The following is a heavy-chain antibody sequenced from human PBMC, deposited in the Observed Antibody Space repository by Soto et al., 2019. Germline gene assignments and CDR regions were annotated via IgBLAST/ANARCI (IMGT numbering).Heavy chain of an antibody. CDR1: GFTFSSYW. J-gene: IGHJ6*02. CDR3: ARFGSSWYYYYYGMDV. Sequence: LRLSCAASGFTFSSYWMSWVRQAPGKGLEWVANIKQDGSEKYYVDSVKGRFTISRDNAKNSLYLQMNSLRAEDTAVYYCARFGSSWYYYYYGMDVWGQGTTVT. CDR2: IKQDGSEK. V-gene: IGHV3-7*01. D-gene: IGHD6-13*01.